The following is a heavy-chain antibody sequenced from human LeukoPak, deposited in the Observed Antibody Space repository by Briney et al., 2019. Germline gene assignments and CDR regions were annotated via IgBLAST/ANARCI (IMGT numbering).Heavy chain of an antibody. Sequence: SVKVSCKASGGTFSSYAISWVRQAPGQGLEWMGGIIPIFGTANYAQKFQGRVTITADESTSTAYMELSSLRSEDTAVYYCARAQDCSSTSCYSWDYYYGMDVWGQGTTVTVSS. J-gene: IGHJ6*02. CDR1: GGTFSSYA. CDR2: IIPIFGTA. V-gene: IGHV1-69*13. CDR3: ARAQDCSSTSCYSWDYYYGMDV. D-gene: IGHD2-2*02.